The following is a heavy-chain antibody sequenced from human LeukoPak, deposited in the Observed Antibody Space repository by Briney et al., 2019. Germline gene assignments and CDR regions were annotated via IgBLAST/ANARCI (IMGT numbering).Heavy chain of an antibody. Sequence: SVKLSCKASGGTFSSYAISWVRQAPGQGLEWMGGIIPIFGTADYAQKFQGRVTITADKSTSTAYMELSSLRSEDTAVYYCARERRGDYVAFDIWGQGTMVTVSS. CDR3: ARERRGDYVAFDI. J-gene: IGHJ3*02. CDR2: IIPIFGTA. D-gene: IGHD4-17*01. V-gene: IGHV1-69*06. CDR1: GGTFSSYA.